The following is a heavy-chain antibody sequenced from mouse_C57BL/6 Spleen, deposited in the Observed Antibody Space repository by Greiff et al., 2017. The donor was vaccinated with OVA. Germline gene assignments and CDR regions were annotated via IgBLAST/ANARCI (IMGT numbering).Heavy chain of an antibody. CDR2: INPNNGGT. Sequence: VHVKQSGPELVKPGASVKMSCKASGYTFTDYNMHWVKQSHGKSLEWIGYINPNNGGTSYNQKFKGKATLTVNKSSSTAYMELRSLTSEDSAVYYCARWDYDRYFDYWGQGTTLTVSS. J-gene: IGHJ2*01. CDR3: ARWDYDRYFDY. D-gene: IGHD2-4*01. V-gene: IGHV1-22*01. CDR1: GYTFTDYN.